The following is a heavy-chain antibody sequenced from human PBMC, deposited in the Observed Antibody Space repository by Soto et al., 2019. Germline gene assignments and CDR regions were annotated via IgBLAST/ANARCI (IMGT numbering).Heavy chain of an antibody. J-gene: IGHJ6*02. D-gene: IGHD3-3*02. CDR1: GGTFSTSA. V-gene: IGHV1-69*12. CDR2: IMPVFATP. CDR3: ARDKDRQQLGGNYYYILDV. Sequence: QVQLVQSGAEVKKPGSSVKVSCKASGGTFSTSAISWVRQAPGQGLEWVGGIMPVFATPDYAQKFQGRVTICEDESTTTAYLELTSLRTDDTAVYYCARDKDRQQLGGNYYYILDVWGQGTAIIVSS.